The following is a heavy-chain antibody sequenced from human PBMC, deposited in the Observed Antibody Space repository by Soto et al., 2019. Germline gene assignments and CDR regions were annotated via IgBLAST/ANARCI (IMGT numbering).Heavy chain of an antibody. CDR3: ARTIAAAGYDVFDY. D-gene: IGHD6-13*01. CDR1: GGSISSGDYY. Sequence: QVQLQESGPGLVKPSQTLSLTCTVSGGSISSGDYYWSWIRQPPGKGLEWIGYIYYSGSTYYNPDLKSRVTISVDTSKTQCSLKLSSVTAADPAVYYCARTIAAAGYDVFDYWGQGTLVTVSS. V-gene: IGHV4-30-4*01. CDR2: IYYSGST. J-gene: IGHJ4*02.